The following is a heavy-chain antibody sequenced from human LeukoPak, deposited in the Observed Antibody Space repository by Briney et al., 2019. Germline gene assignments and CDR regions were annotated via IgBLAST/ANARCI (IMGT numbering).Heavy chain of an antibody. J-gene: IGHJ4*02. CDR1: GFSLSAYG. Sequence: QPGGSLRLSCAASGFSLSAYGVHWVRQAPGKGLEWVAVIWYDGTNKDYADSVKGRFTFARENSKNTLYLQMNSLTVEATAVYYCARSQSSGLIDYWGQGTLVTVSS. D-gene: IGHD6-25*01. V-gene: IGHV3-33*01. CDR3: ARSQSSGLIDY. CDR2: IWYDGTNK.